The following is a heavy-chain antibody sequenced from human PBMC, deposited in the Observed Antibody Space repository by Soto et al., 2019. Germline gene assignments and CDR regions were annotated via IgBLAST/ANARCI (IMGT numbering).Heavy chain of an antibody. CDR2: IYYSGST. CDR3: ARVTWFGELGMNYNWFDP. Sequence: QVQLQESGPGLVKPSQTLYLTCTVSGGSISSGGYYWSWIRQHPGKGLEWIGYIYYSGSTYYNPSLKSRVTISVDTSKNQFSLKLSSVTAADTAVYYCARVTWFGELGMNYNWFDPWGQGTLVTVSS. V-gene: IGHV4-31*03. J-gene: IGHJ5*02. D-gene: IGHD3-10*01. CDR1: GGSISSGGYY.